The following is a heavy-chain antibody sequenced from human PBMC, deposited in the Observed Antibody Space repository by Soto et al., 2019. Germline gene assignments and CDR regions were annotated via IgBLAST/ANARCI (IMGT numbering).Heavy chain of an antibody. V-gene: IGHV1-18*01. CDR3: ARFSGGSYNTYYFYYGMDI. J-gene: IGHJ6*02. D-gene: IGHD2-15*01. Sequence: ASVKVSCKASGYTFTSYGISWVRQAPGQGLDWMGWISAYNGNTKYAQDLQGRVTMTTDTSTSTAYMELRSLRSDDTAVYYCARFSGGSYNTYYFYYGMDIWGQGTTVTVSS. CDR1: GYTFTSYG. CDR2: ISAYNGNT.